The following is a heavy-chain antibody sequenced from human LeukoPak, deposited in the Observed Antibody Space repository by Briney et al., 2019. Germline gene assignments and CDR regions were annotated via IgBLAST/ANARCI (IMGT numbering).Heavy chain of an antibody. D-gene: IGHD2-2*01. V-gene: IGHV1-69*05. CDR2: IIPIFGTA. Sequence: GASVKVSCKASGGTFSSYAISWVRQAPGQGLEWMGGIIPIFGTANYAQKFQGRVTITTDESTSTAYMELSSLRSEDTAVYYCARESSTSKPRGAFDIWGQGTMVTVSS. J-gene: IGHJ3*02. CDR3: ARESSTSKPRGAFDI. CDR1: GGTFSSYA.